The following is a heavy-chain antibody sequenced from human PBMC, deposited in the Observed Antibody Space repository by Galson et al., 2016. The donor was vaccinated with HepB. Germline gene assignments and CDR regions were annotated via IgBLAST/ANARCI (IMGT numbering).Heavy chain of an antibody. D-gene: IGHD2-15*01. CDR3: ARQMPDIWGGGMDV. J-gene: IGHJ6*02. Sequence: SETLSLTCTVSGASISGYYLSWIRQPPGKGLEWIGYIYYNGYTRYNPSLESRVAISLDTSNNQFSLKLSSVTAADSAVYYCARQMPDIWGGGMDVWGQGTTVTVSS. CDR1: GASISGYY. V-gene: IGHV4-59*08. CDR2: IYYNGYT.